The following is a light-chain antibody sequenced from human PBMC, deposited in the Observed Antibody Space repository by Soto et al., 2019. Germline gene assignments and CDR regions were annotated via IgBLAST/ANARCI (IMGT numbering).Light chain of an antibody. CDR3: QQYDNYPLT. J-gene: IGKJ4*01. CDR2: DAS. Sequence: DIQITQSPSSLSASVLDRLTITCRASQVISKFLNWYQLKPGKAPKLLIFDASELETGVTSRFSGHRSGTDFSFIISSLQPEDIATYYCQQYDNYPLTFGGGTKVDIK. V-gene: IGKV1-33*01. CDR1: QVISKF.